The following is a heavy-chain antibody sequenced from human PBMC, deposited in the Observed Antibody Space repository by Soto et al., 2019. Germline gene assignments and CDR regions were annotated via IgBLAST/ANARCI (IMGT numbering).Heavy chain of an antibody. J-gene: IGHJ3*02. CDR2: IWYDGNNK. CDR3: ARDLNTVTTRDAFDI. D-gene: IGHD4-17*01. Sequence: QVQLVESGGGVVQPGRSLRLSCAASGFTFSSYGMHWVRQAPGKGLEWVAVIWYDGNNKYLADSVKGRFTISRDNSKSTLYLQMNSLRAEDTAVYYCARDLNTVTTRDAFDIWGQGTMVTVSS. V-gene: IGHV3-33*01. CDR1: GFTFSSYG.